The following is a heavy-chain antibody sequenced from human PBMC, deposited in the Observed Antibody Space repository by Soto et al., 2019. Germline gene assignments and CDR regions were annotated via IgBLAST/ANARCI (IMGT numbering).Heavy chain of an antibody. Sequence: QVQLVQSGAEVKKPGASVKVSCKASGYIFTSYGISWVRQAPGQGLEWMGWSSTYKGNTNYAQQFQAPLTLTTDTPPTPAYLELRSLRSAHTAVYYCARGGPQYSWRSDPLFHPWGQGTLVPLSS. CDR2: SSTYKGNT. J-gene: IGHJ5*02. V-gene: IGHV1-18*01. D-gene: IGHD1-26*01. CDR3: ARGGPQYSWRSDPLFHP. CDR1: GYIFTSYG.